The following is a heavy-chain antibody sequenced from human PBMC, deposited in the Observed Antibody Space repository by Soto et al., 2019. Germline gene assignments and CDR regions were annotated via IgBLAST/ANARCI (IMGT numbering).Heavy chain of an antibody. D-gene: IGHD3-3*01. CDR3: ARGGGVGVAGSAAFDM. V-gene: IGHV1-2*02. CDR1: GYPVTAYY. Sequence: QLHLVQSGAVVKKPGASVTVSCSASGYPVTAYYMHWVRQAPGRGLEWMGGINPATGAAKYTQPCQGRGNMTRDTATSTGFMELSGLTSEDTAVFYWARGGGVGVAGSAAFDMWGQGTLVTVSS. CDR2: INPATGAA. J-gene: IGHJ3*02.